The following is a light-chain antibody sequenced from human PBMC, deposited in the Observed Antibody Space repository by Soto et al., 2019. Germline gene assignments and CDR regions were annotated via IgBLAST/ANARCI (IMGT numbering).Light chain of an antibody. J-gene: IGKJ1*01. CDR3: QQYEALWT. V-gene: IGKV1-5*01. CDR2: DAS. Sequence: DIQMTQSPSTLSASVGDRVTITCRANQRINSWLAWYQQKPGKAPNLLIYDASTLESGVPSRFSGSGSGTEFTLTITSLQPGDFATYYCQQYEALWTFGQGTKVEIK. CDR1: QRINSW.